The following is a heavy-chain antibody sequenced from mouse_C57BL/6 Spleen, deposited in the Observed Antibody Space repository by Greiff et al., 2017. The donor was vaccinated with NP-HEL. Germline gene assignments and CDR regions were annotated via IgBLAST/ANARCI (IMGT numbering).Heavy chain of an antibody. Sequence: EVQLQQSGPELVKPGASVKIPCKASGYTFTDYNMDWVKQSHGKSLEWIGDINPNNGGTIYNQKFKGKATLTVDKSSSTAYMELRSLTSEDTAVYYCARDYYGSSAMDYWGQGTSVTVSS. J-gene: IGHJ4*01. V-gene: IGHV1-18*01. CDR3: ARDYYGSSAMDY. CDR1: GYTFTDYN. D-gene: IGHD1-1*01. CDR2: INPNNGGT.